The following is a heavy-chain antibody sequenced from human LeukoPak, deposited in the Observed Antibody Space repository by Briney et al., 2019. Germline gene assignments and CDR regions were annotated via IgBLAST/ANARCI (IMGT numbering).Heavy chain of an antibody. J-gene: IGHJ5*02. CDR3: ARRAPYYDILTGYYTVNWFDP. D-gene: IGHD3-9*01. CDR1: GGSFSGYY. CDR2: INHSGST. V-gene: IGHV4-34*01. Sequence: SETLSLTCAVSGGSFSGYYWSWIRQPPGKGLEWIGEINHSGSTNYNPSLKSRVTISVDTSKNQFSLKLSSVTAADTAVYYCARRAPYYDILTGYYTVNWFDPWGQGTLVTVSS.